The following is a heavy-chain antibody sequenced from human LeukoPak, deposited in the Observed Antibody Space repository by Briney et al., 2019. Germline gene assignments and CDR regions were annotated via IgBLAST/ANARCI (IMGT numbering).Heavy chain of an antibody. D-gene: IGHD6-13*01. CDR2: IYYSGSA. CDR3: ARVRGQYSSSWYYFDY. J-gene: IGHJ4*02. V-gene: IGHV4-59*01. Sequence: PSETLSLTCTVSGGSISSYYWSWIRQPPGKGLEWIGYIYYSGSANYNPSLKRRVTISVDTSKNQFSLKLSSVTAADTAVYYCARVRGQYSSSWYYFDYWGQGTLVTVSS. CDR1: GGSISSYY.